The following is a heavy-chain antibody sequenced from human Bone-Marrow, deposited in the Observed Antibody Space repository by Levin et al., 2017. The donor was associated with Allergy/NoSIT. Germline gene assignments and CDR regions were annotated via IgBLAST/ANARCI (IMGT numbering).Heavy chain of an antibody. J-gene: IGHJ5*02. CDR1: GGTFSNYT. Sequence: ASVKVSCKASGGTFSNYTISWVRQAPGQGLEWMGRIIPIFGIVTYAQKFQGRVTVTADKSTSTAYMELSSLTSEDTAVYYCARDCSLNWNDFCWFDPWGQGTLVTVSS. CDR3: ARDCSLNWNDFCWFDP. V-gene: IGHV1-69*04. D-gene: IGHD1-1*01. CDR2: IIPIFGIV.